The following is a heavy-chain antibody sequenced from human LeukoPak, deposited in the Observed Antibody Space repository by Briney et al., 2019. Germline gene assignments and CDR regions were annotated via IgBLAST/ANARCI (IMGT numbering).Heavy chain of an antibody. D-gene: IGHD6-13*01. Sequence: GGSLRLSCVASGFSFSGYAIHWVRQAPGKGLEWVALISYNGGRKDYADSVKGRFTIDRDNSKNTVYLQMNSLRAEDTAVYYCARDLAAAIDYWGQGTLVTVSS. CDR1: GFSFSGYA. CDR3: ARDLAAAIDY. J-gene: IGHJ4*02. CDR2: ISYNGGRK. V-gene: IGHV3-30*04.